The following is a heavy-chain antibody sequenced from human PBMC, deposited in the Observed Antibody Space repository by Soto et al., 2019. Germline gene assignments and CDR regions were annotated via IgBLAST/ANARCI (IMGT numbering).Heavy chain of an antibody. D-gene: IGHD3-22*01. CDR1: GVTVSKNW. Sequence: EVQLVESGGGLVQPGGSLRLSCVTSGVTVSKNWMHWVRQAPGKGLVWVSRINSDGNSTSYADSVKGRFTISRDNAKNTLYLQMNSLSAADTALYYCAKLGVTTPFDYWGQGTLVTVSS. V-gene: IGHV3-74*01. J-gene: IGHJ4*02. CDR2: INSDGNST. CDR3: AKLGVTTPFDY.